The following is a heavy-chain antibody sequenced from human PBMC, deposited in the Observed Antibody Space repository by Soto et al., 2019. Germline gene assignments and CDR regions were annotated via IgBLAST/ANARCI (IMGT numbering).Heavy chain of an antibody. D-gene: IGHD1-1*01. CDR2: TYYRSKWYN. CDR1: GDSVSSNSAA. J-gene: IGHJ4*02. V-gene: IGHV6-1*01. Sequence: SQTLSLTCAISGDSVSSNSAAWNWIRQSPSRGLEWLGRTYYRSKWYNDYAVSVKSRITINPDTSKNQFSLQLNSVTPEDTAVYYCARDLGDELEPQYYFDYWGQGTLVTVSS. CDR3: ARDLGDELEPQYYFDY.